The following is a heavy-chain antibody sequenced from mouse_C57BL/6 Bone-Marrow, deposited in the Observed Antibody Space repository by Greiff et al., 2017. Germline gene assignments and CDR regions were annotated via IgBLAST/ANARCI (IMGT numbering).Heavy chain of an antibody. V-gene: IGHV5-12*01. Sequence: DVMLVESGGGLVQPGGSLKLSCAASGFTFSDYYMYWVRQTPEKRLEWVAYISNGGGSTYYPDTVKGLFTISRDNAKNTLYLQMSRLKSEDTAMYYCARHGITGGYFDYWGQGNTLTVSS. CDR1: GFTFSDYY. CDR3: ARHGITGGYFDY. D-gene: IGHD1-1*01. CDR2: ISNGGGST. J-gene: IGHJ2*01.